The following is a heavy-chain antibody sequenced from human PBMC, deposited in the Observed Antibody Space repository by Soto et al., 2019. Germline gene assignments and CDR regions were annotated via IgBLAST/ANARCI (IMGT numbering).Heavy chain of an antibody. D-gene: IGHD3-22*01. CDR3: ARAPYYYDSSGYYPSQFDY. J-gene: IGHJ4*02. CDR2: IWYDGSNK. V-gene: IGHV3-33*01. CDR1: GFTFSSYG. Sequence: GGSLRLSCAASGFTFSSYGMHWVRQAPGKGLEWVAVIWYDGSNKYYADSVKGRFTISRDNSKNTLYLQMNSLRAEDTAVYYCARAPYYYDSSGYYPSQFDYWGQGTLVTVSS.